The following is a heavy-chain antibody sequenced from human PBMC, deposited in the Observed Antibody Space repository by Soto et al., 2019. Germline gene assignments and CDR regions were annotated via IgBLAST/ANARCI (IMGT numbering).Heavy chain of an antibody. CDR2: INSGNGNT. Sequence: ASVKVSCKASGYTFTNHAIHWVRQAPAQSPEWMGWINSGNGNTKYSQKLQGRVTITRDTSASTAYMELSRLRSEDTAVYYCARVGQWGGMDVWGQGTTVTVSS. CDR1: GYTFTNHA. J-gene: IGHJ6*02. CDR3: ARVGQWGGMDV. V-gene: IGHV1-3*01. D-gene: IGHD1-26*01.